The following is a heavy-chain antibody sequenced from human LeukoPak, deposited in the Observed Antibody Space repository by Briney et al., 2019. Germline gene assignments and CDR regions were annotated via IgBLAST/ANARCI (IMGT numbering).Heavy chain of an antibody. J-gene: IGHJ3*01. D-gene: IGHD5-24*01. V-gene: IGHV3-30*02. CDR1: GFTFSNYD. CDR2: IRYDGSDK. CDR3: AKNRVGHNYADAFEV. Sequence: GGSLRLSCAASGFTFSNYDMHWVRQAPGKGLEWVAFIRYDGSDKYYVDSVKGRFTISRDNSRNILYLQMNSLTAEDTAVYYCAKNRVGHNYADAFEVWGQGTMVRVCS.